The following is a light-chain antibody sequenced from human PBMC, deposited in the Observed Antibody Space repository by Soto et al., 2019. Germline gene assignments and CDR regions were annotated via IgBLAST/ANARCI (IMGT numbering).Light chain of an antibody. CDR3: QQRRNWTYT. J-gene: IGKJ2*01. CDR2: DAF. V-gene: IGKV3-11*01. CDR1: QSVGSY. Sequence: EIVMTQSPATLSLSPGERATLSCRAGQSVGSYLAWYQHKPGQAPRLLIYDAFNRATGIPARFSGSGSGTDFTLTISSLEPEDFAVYYCQQRRNWTYTFGQGTKLEIK.